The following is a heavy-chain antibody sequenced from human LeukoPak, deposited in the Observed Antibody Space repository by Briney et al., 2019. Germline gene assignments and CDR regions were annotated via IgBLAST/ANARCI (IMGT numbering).Heavy chain of an antibody. V-gene: IGHV3-64D*09. D-gene: IGHD5-24*01. J-gene: IGHJ4*02. CDR3: VKGRTATMLDY. CDR1: GFTFSNYG. Sequence: PGGSLRLSCSASGFTFSNYGMFWVGQAPGKGLKYVSGISTNGGSTDYADSVKGRFSISRDNSKNTLYLQMRSLRTDDTGVYYCVKGRTATMLDYWGQGSLVTVSS. CDR2: ISTNGGST.